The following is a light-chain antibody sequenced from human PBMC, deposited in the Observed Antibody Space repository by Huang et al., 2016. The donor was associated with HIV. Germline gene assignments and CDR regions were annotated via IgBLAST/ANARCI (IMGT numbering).Light chain of an antibody. CDR2: AAS. V-gene: IGKV1-8*01. Sequence: IRMTQSPSSLSASTGDRVTIPCRANQDINNFLAWYQQRPGRVPKLLIYAASTLQRGVPSRFSGNGSGTDFTLTIGCLHSEDVATYYCQQYDIHPLTFGPGTRVDIK. CDR1: QDINNF. CDR3: QQYDIHPLT. J-gene: IGKJ3*01.